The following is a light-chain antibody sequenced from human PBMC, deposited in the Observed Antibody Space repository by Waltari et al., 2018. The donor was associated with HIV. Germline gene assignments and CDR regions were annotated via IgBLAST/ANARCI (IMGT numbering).Light chain of an antibody. CDR2: WAS. CDR1: QHVFYSSNNKNY. CDR3: QQYYSTPWT. J-gene: IGKJ1*01. V-gene: IGKV4-1*01. Sequence: DIVMTQSPASLAVSPGERATIICKSSQHVFYSSNNKNYLVWYQQKPGQPPKLLIYWASTRESGVPDRFSGSGSGTDFTLTITSLQAEDVAVYYCQQYYSTPWTFGQGTKVEIK.